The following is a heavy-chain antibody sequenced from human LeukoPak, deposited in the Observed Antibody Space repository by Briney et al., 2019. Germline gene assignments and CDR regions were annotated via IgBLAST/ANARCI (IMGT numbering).Heavy chain of an antibody. CDR3: ARGRLVTIFGVVVDRLFDY. D-gene: IGHD3-3*01. CDR2: IYYSGST. V-gene: IGHV4-31*03. J-gene: IGHJ4*02. Sequence: PSETLSLTCTVSGGSISSGGYYWSWIRQHPGKGLEWIGYIYYSGSTYYNPSLKSRVTISVDTSKNQFSLKLSSVTAADTAVYYCARGRLVTIFGVVVDRLFDYWGQGTLVTVSS. CDR1: GGSISSGGYY.